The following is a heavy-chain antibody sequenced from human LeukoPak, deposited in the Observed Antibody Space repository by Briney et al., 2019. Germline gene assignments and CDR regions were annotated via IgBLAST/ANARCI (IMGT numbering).Heavy chain of an antibody. V-gene: IGHV3-74*01. CDR1: GFTLSSYW. CDR3: ARIQADDSSGYYLPNY. D-gene: IGHD3-22*01. CDR2: INTDGIST. J-gene: IGHJ4*02. Sequence: GGSLRLSCAASGFTLSSYWMHWVRQAPGKGLVWLSRINTDGISTSYADSVKGRFIISRDNAKNTLYLQMNSLRAEDTAVYYCARIQADDSSGYYLPNYWGQGTLVTVSS.